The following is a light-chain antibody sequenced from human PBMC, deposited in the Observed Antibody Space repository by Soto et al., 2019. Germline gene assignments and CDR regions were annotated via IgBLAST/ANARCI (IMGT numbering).Light chain of an antibody. CDR1: QTISPW. Sequence: DIQMTQSPSTLSASVGDRVTITCRASQTISPWLAWFQQKPGKAPKLLIYKASSLESGVPSRFSGSGSGTEFTLTISSLQPDDFATYYCQQYKSYSTFGQGTKVDIK. J-gene: IGKJ1*01. V-gene: IGKV1-5*03. CDR3: QQYKSYST. CDR2: KAS.